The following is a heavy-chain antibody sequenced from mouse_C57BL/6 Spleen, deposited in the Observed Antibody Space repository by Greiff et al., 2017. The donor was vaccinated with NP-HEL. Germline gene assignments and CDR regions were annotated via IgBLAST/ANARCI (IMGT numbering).Heavy chain of an antibody. V-gene: IGHV1-52*01. CDR1: GYTFTSYW. CDR2: IDPSDSET. Sequence: QVQLQQPGAELVRPGSSVKLSCKASGYTFTSYWMHWVKQRPIQGLEWIGNIDPSDSETHYNQKFKDKATLTVDKSSSTAYMQLSSLTSEDSAVYYCAKGLGKGAWFAYWGQGTLVTVSA. D-gene: IGHD3-3*01. CDR3: AKGLGKGAWFAY. J-gene: IGHJ3*01.